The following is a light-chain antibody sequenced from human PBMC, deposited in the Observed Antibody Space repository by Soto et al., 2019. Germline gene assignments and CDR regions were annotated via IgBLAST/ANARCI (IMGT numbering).Light chain of an antibody. J-gene: IGLJ2*01. V-gene: IGLV1-40*01. CDR2: GNS. Sequence: VLTQPPSVSGAPGQRVTIPCTGSSSNIGAGYDVHWYQQLPGTAPKLLIYGNSNRPSGVPDRFSGSKSGTSASLAITGLQAEDEADYYCQSYDSSLSAVFGGGTQLTVL. CDR3: QSYDSSLSAV. CDR1: SSNIGAGYD.